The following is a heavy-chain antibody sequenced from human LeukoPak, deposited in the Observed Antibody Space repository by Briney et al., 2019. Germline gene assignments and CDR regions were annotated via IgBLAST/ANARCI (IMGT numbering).Heavy chain of an antibody. CDR1: GFIFSDYV. V-gene: IGHV3-15*01. J-gene: IGHJ1*01. CDR3: TTSILLWFGELTLRYFQH. D-gene: IGHD3-10*01. CDR2: IKSKTDGGTT. Sequence: GGSLRLSCTASGFIFSDYVMIWVRQAPGKGLDWVGRIKSKTDGGTTDYAAPVKGRFTISRDDSKNTLYLQMNSLKTEDTAVYYCTTSILLWFGELTLRYFQHWGQGTLVTVSS.